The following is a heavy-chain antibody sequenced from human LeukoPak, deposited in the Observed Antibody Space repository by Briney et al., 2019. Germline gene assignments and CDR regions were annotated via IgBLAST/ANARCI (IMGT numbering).Heavy chain of an antibody. V-gene: IGHV4-59*12. CDR1: DGSISSYY. CDR3: ARSRNRKYFQH. D-gene: IGHD1-14*01. Sequence: PSETLSLTCTVSDGSISSYYWSWIRQPPGKGLEWIGYIYYSGSTNYNPSLKSRVTISVDTSKNQFSLKLSSVTAADTAVYYCARSRNRKYFQHWGQGTLVTVSS. J-gene: IGHJ1*01. CDR2: IYYSGST.